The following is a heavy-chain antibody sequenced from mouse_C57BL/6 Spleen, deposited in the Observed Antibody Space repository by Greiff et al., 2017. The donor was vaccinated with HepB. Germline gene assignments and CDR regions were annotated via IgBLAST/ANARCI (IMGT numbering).Heavy chain of an antibody. CDR2: IDPEDGET. V-gene: IGHV14-2*01. CDR3: ARYDYGNLWYFDV. J-gene: IGHJ1*03. Sequence: VQLQQSGAELVKPGASVKLSCTASGFNIKDYYMHWVKQRTEQGLEWIGRIDPEDGETKYAPTFQGKATITAATASSTAYLQLSSLTSEDTAGYYCARYDYGNLWYFDVWGTGTTVTVSS. D-gene: IGHD2-1*01. CDR1: GFNIKDYY.